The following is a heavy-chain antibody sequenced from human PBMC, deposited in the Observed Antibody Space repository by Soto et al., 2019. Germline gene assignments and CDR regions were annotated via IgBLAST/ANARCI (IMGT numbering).Heavy chain of an antibody. Sequence: GGSLRLSCAASGFTFSSYAMSWVRQAPGKGLEWVSAISGSGGSTYYADSVKGRFTISRDNSKNTLYLQMNSLRAEDTAVYYCAKGAVAGRSYWYYFDYWGQGTLVTVSS. CDR3: AKGAVAGRSYWYYFDY. D-gene: IGHD6-19*01. CDR2: ISGSGGST. J-gene: IGHJ4*02. V-gene: IGHV3-23*01. CDR1: GFTFSSYA.